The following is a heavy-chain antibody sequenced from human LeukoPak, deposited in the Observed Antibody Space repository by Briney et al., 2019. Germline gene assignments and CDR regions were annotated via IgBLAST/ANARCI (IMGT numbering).Heavy chain of an antibody. J-gene: IGHJ4*02. CDR2: IFYTEST. D-gene: IGHD3-10*01. V-gene: IGHV4-59*01. Sequence: PSETLSLTCTVSGGSISSYYWSWIRQPPGKGLEWIGYIFYTESTNYNPSLKSRLTMSVDRSKNQFSLKLSSVTAADTAVYYCARGTRPSGLYYWGQGTLVTVSS. CDR3: ARGTRPSGLYY. CDR1: GGSISSYY.